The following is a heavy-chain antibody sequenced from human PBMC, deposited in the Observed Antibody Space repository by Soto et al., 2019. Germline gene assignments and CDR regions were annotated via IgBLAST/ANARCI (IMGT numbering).Heavy chain of an antibody. V-gene: IGHV3-23*01. Sequence: PGGSLRLSCAASGFIFENFGMSWVRQAPGKGLEWISSISGSGFKKYYADSVKGRFTISRDNSKSTVYLELNNLSAEDTAVYHCAKNQGVELVPLATVDWFDPWGQGSVVTSP. CDR1: GFIFENFG. CDR2: ISGSGFKK. CDR3: AKNQGVELVPLATVDWFDP. D-gene: IGHD1-26*01. J-gene: IGHJ5*02.